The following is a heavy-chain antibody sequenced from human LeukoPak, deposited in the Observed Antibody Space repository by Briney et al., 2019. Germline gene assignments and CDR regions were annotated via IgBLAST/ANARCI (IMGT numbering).Heavy chain of an antibody. Sequence: GSLRLSCAASGFTFSSYAMSWVRPAPGKGLEWVSVIYSGGSTYYADSVKGRFTISRDNSKNTLYLQMNSLRAEDTAVYFCARRSGVAVAGAFDYWGQGTLVTVSS. CDR3: ARRSGVAVAGAFDY. J-gene: IGHJ4*02. D-gene: IGHD6-19*01. CDR2: IYSGGST. CDR1: GFTFSSYA. V-gene: IGHV3-53*01.